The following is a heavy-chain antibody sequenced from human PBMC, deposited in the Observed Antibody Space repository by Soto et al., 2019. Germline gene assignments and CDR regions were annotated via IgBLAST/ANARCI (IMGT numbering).Heavy chain of an antibody. J-gene: IGHJ6*02. Sequence: QVHLEQSGAEVKKPGSSVKVSCKASGGTFRTAAVSWVRQAPGQGLEWLGGIMPVFRTPDYAQKFQGRVTTTADESTGTAYMELSGLRSDDTAVYYCARDNDRPQLGGNYYYILDVWGQGTTITVSS. CDR2: IMPVFRTP. CDR3: ARDNDRPQLGGNYYYILDV. D-gene: IGHD2-8*01. V-gene: IGHV1-69*12. CDR1: GGTFRTAA.